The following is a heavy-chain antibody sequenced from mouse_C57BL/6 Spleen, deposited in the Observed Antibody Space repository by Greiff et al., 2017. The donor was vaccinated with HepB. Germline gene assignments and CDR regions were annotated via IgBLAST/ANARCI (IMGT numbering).Heavy chain of an antibody. CDR1: GFTFSDYY. V-gene: IGHV5-16*01. Sequence: EVKLVESEGGLVQPGSSMKPSCTASGFTFSDYYMAWVRQVPEKGLEWVANINYDGSSTYYLDSLKSRFIISRDNAKNILYLQMSSLKSEDTATYYCARGVYDDDYAMDYWGQGTSVTVSS. CDR2: INYDGSST. D-gene: IGHD2-4*01. CDR3: ARGVYDDDYAMDY. J-gene: IGHJ4*01.